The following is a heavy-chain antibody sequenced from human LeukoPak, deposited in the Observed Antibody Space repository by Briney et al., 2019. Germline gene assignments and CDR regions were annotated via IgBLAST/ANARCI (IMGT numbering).Heavy chain of an antibody. CDR2: ISAYNGNT. CDR3: ARDGTMVRGVIIEDYYYYGMDV. Sequence: ASVKVSCKASGYTFTSYGISWVRQAPGQGLEWMGWISAYNGNTTYAQKLQGRVTMTTDTSTSTAYMELRSLRSDDTAVYYCARDGTMVRGVIIEDYYYYGMDVWGQGTTVTVSS. D-gene: IGHD3-10*01. V-gene: IGHV1-18*01. CDR1: GYTFTSYG. J-gene: IGHJ6*02.